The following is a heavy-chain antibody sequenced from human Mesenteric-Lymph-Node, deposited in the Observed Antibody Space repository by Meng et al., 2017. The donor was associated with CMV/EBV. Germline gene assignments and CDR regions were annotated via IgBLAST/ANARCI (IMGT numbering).Heavy chain of an antibody. V-gene: IGHV3-73*01. CDR1: GFTFSGSA. D-gene: IGHD3-22*01. CDR2: IRSTANSYAT. Sequence: GESLKISCAASGFTFSGSAMHWVRQASGKGLEWVGRIRSTANSYATAYAASVRGRFTISRDDSKNTAYLQMNSLKTEDTAVYYCTRRGGYYDSSGYYSADYWGQGTLVTVSS. CDR3: TRRGGYYDSSGYYSADY. J-gene: IGHJ4*02.